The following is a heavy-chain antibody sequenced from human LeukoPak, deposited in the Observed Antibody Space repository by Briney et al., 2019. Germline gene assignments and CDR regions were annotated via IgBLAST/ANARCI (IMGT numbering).Heavy chain of an antibody. J-gene: IGHJ4*02. CDR3: ARAGTMIVVAPDY. CDR1: GFTFSSYA. CDR2: ISSNGGST. Sequence: GGSLRLSCAASGFTFSSYAMHWVRQAPGKGLEYVSAISSNGGSTYYANSVKGRFTISRDNSKNTLYLQMGSLRAEDMAVYYCARAGTMIVVAPDYWGQGTLVTVSS. D-gene: IGHD3-22*01. V-gene: IGHV3-64*01.